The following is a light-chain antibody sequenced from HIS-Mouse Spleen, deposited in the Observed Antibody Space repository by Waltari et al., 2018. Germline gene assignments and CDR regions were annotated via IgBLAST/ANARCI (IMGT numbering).Light chain of an antibody. V-gene: IGLV3-21*02. CDR2: DDS. Sequence: SYVLTQPPSVSVAPGQTARITCGGNNIGSKSVHWYQQKPGQAPVLVGYDDSARPSGIPERFSGSNAGKPATLTISRVEAGDEADYYCQVWDSSSDHYVFGTGTKVTVL. CDR3: QVWDSSSDHYV. J-gene: IGLJ1*01. CDR1: NIGSKS.